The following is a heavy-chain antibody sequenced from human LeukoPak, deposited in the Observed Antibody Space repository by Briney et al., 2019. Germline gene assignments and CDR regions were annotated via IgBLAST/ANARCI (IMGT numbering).Heavy chain of an antibody. CDR1: GFTFSSYA. J-gene: IGHJ4*02. Sequence: GGSLRLSCAASGFTFSSYAMHWVRQAPGKGLEWVAVISYDGSNKYYADSVKGRFTISRDNSKNTLYLQMNSLRAEDTAVYYCARDQHYYDSSGYYLAWWGQGTLVTVSS. V-gene: IGHV3-30*04. CDR2: ISYDGSNK. CDR3: ARDQHYYDSSGYYLAW. D-gene: IGHD3-22*01.